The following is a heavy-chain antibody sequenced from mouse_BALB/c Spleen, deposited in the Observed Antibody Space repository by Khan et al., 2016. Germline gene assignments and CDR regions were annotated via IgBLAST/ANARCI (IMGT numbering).Heavy chain of an antibody. CDR2: ISYSGST. CDR1: GYSITSDYA. CDR3: ARSGVLYGDFPY. D-gene: IGHD2-13*01. Sequence: EVQLQESGPGLVKPSQSLSLTCTVTGYSITSDYAWNWIRQFPGNKLEWMGYISYSGSTSYNPSIKSRISITRDTSKNQFFLQLTSVTTEDTATYYCARSGVLYGDFPYWGQGTLVTVSA. V-gene: IGHV3-2*02. J-gene: IGHJ3*01.